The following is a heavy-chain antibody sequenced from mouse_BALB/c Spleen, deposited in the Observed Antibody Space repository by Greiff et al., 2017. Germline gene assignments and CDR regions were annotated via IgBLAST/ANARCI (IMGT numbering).Heavy chain of an antibody. CDR3: NAWGGNYFPFDY. CDR2: IDPENGDT. D-gene: IGHD2-1*01. Sequence: VQLQQSGAELVRSGASVKLSCTASGFNIKDYYMHWVKQRPEQGLEWIGWIDPENGDTEYAPKFQGKATMTADTSSNTAYLQLSSLTSEDTAVYYCNAWGGNYFPFDYGGQGTTRTVSS. CDR1: GFNIKDYY. V-gene: IGHV14-4*02. J-gene: IGHJ2*01.